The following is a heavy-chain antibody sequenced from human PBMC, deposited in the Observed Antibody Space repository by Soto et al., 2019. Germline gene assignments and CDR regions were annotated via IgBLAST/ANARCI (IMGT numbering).Heavy chain of an antibody. CDR1: GFPFSRYA. Sequence: EVQLLESGGGLVQPGGSLRLSCTASGFPFSRYAVTWVRQAPGKGLEWLPIINGDGDSTFYADSVKGRFTISRDNSKNPLYLQMNRPGAEDTAIYYCVRPVDYWGQGTLVTVSS. V-gene: IGHV3-23*01. CDR3: VRPVDY. CDR2: INGDGDST. J-gene: IGHJ4*02.